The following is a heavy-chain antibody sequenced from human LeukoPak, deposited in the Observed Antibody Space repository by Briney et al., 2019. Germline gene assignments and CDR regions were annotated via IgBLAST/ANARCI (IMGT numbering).Heavy chain of an antibody. Sequence: AASVKVSCKASGYAFTSYGISWVRQAPGRGLEGMGWISAYNGNTNYAQKLQGRVTMTTNTSTSTAYMELRSLRSDDTAVYYCARAVDSVVAFDIGGQGTMVTVSS. CDR3: ARAVDSVVAFDI. CDR2: ISAYNGNT. V-gene: IGHV1-18*01. CDR1: GYAFTSYG. D-gene: IGHD2-21*01. J-gene: IGHJ3*02.